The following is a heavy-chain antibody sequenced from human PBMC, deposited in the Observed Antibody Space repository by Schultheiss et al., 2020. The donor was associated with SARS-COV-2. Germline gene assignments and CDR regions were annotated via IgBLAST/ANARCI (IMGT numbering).Heavy chain of an antibody. D-gene: IGHD1-26*01. Sequence: GGSLRLSCAASGFTFSDYYMSWIRQAPGKGLEWVSYISSSSSTIYYADSVKGRFTISRDNAKNSLYLQMNSLRDEETAVYYCAREATKFYGMDVWGQGTTVTVSS. CDR3: AREATKFYGMDV. CDR2: ISSSSSTI. J-gene: IGHJ6*02. V-gene: IGHV3-11*04. CDR1: GFTFSDYY.